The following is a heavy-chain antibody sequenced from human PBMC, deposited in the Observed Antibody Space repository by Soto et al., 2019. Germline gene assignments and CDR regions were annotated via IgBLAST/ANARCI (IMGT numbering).Heavy chain of an antibody. CDR2: VYPTDSYS. CDR1: GYSFTNYS. CDR3: ARASYYPAGNYFTYYTYPLDA. D-gene: IGHD3-10*01. Sequence: GESLKIACKGSGYSFTNYSITWVRQMPGKGLEWLGRVYPTDSYSNYSPSFQGHVTISADKSISTAYLQWSSLKASDTAMYYWARASYYPAGNYFTYYTYPLDAWGQGPTVTLSS. V-gene: IGHV5-10-1*01. J-gene: IGHJ6*02.